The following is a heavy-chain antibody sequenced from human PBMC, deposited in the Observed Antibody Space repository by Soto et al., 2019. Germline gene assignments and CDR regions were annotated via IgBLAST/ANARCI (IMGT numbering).Heavy chain of an antibody. CDR3: ARARGYAGMRQIEY. J-gene: IGHJ4*02. CDR2: ISYDGSNK. D-gene: IGHD5-12*01. V-gene: IGHV3-30-3*01. CDR1: GFTFSGNA. Sequence: QVQLVESGGGVVQSGRSLRLSCTAAGFTFSGNAMHWVRQAPGKGLEWVAGISYDGSNKYYVESVKGRFTISRDNSECTLYLRMNPLGGEDTGVYDGARARGYAGMRQIEYWGQGTLVTVSS.